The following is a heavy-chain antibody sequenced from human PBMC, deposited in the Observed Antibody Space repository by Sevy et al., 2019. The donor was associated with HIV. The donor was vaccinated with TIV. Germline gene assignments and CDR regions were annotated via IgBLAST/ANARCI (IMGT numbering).Heavy chain of an antibody. CDR1: GYSFINYG. CDR2: ISTYTSKT. Sequence: ASVKVSCMTSGYSFINYGITWVRQAPGQGLEWMGWISTYTSKTEYADIFQGRVTMTTDTSTSTVYIEPRSLRSDDTAVYFCARAQYFYDSVSYYPLRGASDYWGQGTLVTVSS. D-gene: IGHD3-10*01. J-gene: IGHJ4*02. CDR3: ARAQYFYDSVSYYPLRGASDY. V-gene: IGHV1-18*01.